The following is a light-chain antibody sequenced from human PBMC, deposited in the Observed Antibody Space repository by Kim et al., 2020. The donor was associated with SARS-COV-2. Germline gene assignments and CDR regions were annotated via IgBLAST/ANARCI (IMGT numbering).Light chain of an antibody. CDR1: QSVSTY. CDR2: GAS. J-gene: IGKJ5*01. CDR3: QKYDNWPIT. Sequence: VAPGERAALSCRASQSVSTYLAWYQQRPGQAPRLLIYGASTRATGIPARFSGSGSGTEFTLTISSLQSEDFAVYYCQKYDNWPITFGQGTRLEIK. V-gene: IGKV3-15*01.